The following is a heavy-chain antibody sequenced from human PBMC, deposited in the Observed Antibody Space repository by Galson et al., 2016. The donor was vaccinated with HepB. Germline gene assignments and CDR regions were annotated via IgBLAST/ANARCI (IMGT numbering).Heavy chain of an antibody. CDR2: IKRDASEE. V-gene: IGHV3-7*03. J-gene: IGHJ4*02. D-gene: IGHD5/OR15-5a*01. CDR1: GFTFSSYW. CDR3: AARPAVSTIAAYDY. Sequence: SLRLSCAASGFTFSSYWMTWVRQAPGKGLEWVANIKRDASEENYVDSVKGRFTISRDNARNSLHLQMNSLRAEDTAVYYCAARPAVSTIAAYDYWGQGALLTVSS.